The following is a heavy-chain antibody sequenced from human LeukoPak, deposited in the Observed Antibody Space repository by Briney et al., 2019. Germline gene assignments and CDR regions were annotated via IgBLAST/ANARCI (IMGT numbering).Heavy chain of an antibody. D-gene: IGHD1-26*01. V-gene: IGHV3-7*01. CDR3: AKSLLTTASGTGRAFDI. CDR2: INLDGSEK. CDR1: GFTFSHHW. Sequence: GGSLRLSCAASGFTFSHHWMSWVRQVPGKGLEWVANINLDGSEKYYVDSVKGRFTISRDNAKNSLYLQMNSLTAEDTAVYYCAKSLLTTASGTGRAFDIWGQGTVVTVSA. J-gene: IGHJ3*02.